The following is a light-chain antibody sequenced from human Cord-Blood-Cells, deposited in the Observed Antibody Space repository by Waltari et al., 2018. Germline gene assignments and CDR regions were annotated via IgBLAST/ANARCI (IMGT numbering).Light chain of an antibody. J-gene: IGLJ1*01. V-gene: IGLV3-21*04. CDR3: QVWDSSSDHYV. Sequence: SYVLTQPPSVSVAPGKTARITCGGNNIGSKSVHWYQQKPGQAPVLVIYYDSDRPSGIPELFAGANSGNTATLTSSRVEAGDEGDYYCQVWDSSSDHYVFGTGTKVTVL. CDR1: NIGSKS. CDR2: YDS.